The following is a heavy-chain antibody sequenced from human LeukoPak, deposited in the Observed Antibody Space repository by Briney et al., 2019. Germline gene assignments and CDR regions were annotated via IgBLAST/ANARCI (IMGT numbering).Heavy chain of an antibody. J-gene: IGHJ5*02. CDR3: ARYSSGGRNWFDP. CDR2: INPNSGGT. CDR1: GYTFTGYY. D-gene: IGHD6-19*01. V-gene: IGHV1-2*02. Sequence: ASVKVSCKASGYTFTGYYMHWVRQAPGQGLEWMGWINPNSGGTNYAQKFQGRATMTRDTSISTAYMELSRLRSDDTAVYYCARYSSGGRNWFDPWGQGTLVTVSS.